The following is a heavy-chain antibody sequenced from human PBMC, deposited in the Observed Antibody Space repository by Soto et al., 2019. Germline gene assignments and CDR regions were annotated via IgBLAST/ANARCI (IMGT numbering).Heavy chain of an antibody. V-gene: IGHV3-30*18. Sequence: QVQLVESGGGVVQPGGSLRLSCAGSGFNFNNYGMYWVRQAPGKGLEWVAFISFQGTNDYYAEAVKGRFTISKDYSKKTLFLPMKSLRADDTAMYYCVKLMFDHDSSGFSGDYWGQGTLVTVS. CDR3: VKLMFDHDSSGFSGDY. CDR2: ISFQGTND. D-gene: IGHD3-22*01. CDR1: GFNFNNYG. J-gene: IGHJ4*02.